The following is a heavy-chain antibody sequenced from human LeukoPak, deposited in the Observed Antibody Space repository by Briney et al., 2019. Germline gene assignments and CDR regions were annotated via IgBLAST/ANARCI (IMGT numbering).Heavy chain of an antibody. CDR3: ARGPPRSRITMVRGVTRLFDY. Sequence: SETLSLTCTVSGVSISTYYWSWLRQPPGKGREWIGSIYHSGSTYYNPSLKSRATISVDTSKNQFSLKLSSVTAAATAVYYCARGPPRSRITMVRGVTRLFDYWGQGTLVTVSS. V-gene: IGHV4-59*04. CDR1: GVSISTYY. CDR2: IYHSGST. J-gene: IGHJ4*02. D-gene: IGHD3-10*01.